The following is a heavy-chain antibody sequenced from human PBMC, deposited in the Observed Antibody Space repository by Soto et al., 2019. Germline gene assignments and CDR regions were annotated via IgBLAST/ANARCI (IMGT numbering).Heavy chain of an antibody. CDR3: AGHGGYSY. V-gene: IGHV3-23*01. Sequence: GWSLRLSCASTGFTLMTNGMSWFRQAPGKGLEWVSSILGSGGDTYYADSLKGRFTISRDNSKNTLYLQLNSLGAEDTALYYCAGHGGYSYLGQGTLVTVSS. CDR2: ILGSGGDT. J-gene: IGHJ4*02. D-gene: IGHD2-15*01. CDR1: GFTLMTNG.